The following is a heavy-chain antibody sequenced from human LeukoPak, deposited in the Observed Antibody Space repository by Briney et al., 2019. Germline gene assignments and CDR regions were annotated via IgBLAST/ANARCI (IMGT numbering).Heavy chain of an antibody. CDR2: ISGSGGST. CDR3: AKDPSAFKVPAAADY. J-gene: IGHJ4*02. Sequence: GGSLRLSCAASGFTFSSYAMSWVRQAPGKGLEWVSAISGSGGSTYYADSVRGRFTISRDNSKNTLYLQMNSLRAEDTAVYYCAKDPSAFKVPAAADYWGQGTLVTVSS. D-gene: IGHD2-2*01. V-gene: IGHV3-23*01. CDR1: GFTFSSYA.